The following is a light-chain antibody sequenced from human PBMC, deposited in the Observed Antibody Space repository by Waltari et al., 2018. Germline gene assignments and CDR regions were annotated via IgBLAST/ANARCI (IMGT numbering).Light chain of an antibody. CDR3: NSRDSSGNPYV. CDR2: GKN. CDR1: SLRTYY. V-gene: IGLV3-19*01. J-gene: IGLJ1*01. Sequence: SSELTQDPAVSVALGQTVRITCQGDSLRTYYANWYQQKPGQAPVLVINGKNNRPSGIPDRLSASSSGNTASLTIAGAQAEDEADYYCNSRDSSGNPYVFGSGTKVTVL.